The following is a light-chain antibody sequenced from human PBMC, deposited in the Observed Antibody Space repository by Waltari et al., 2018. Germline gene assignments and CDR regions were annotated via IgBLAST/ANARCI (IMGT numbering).Light chain of an antibody. Sequence: DIQLTQSPSFLSASVGDRLTITCRASQGVSSYLAWYQQKAGTVPKLLISGASTLQSGVPSRFSGSGSGTEFTLTISSLQPEDFATYYCQQLTTYPWTFGQGTKVEI. CDR2: GAS. CDR1: QGVSSY. V-gene: IGKV1-9*01. J-gene: IGKJ1*01. CDR3: QQLTTYPWT.